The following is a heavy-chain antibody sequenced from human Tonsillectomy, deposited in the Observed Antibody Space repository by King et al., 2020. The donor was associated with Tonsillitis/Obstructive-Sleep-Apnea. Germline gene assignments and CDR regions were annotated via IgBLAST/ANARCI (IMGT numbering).Heavy chain of an antibody. CDR3: ARVSAFAWELLPVDP. CDR2: SSADIGKT. Sequence: VQLVESGAEVRKPGASVKVSCKASGYTFTSYGIIWVLQAPGQGLEWMVWSSADIGKTKYAQNIQGRVTLTTDTSTSTAYMELRCLRSDDTAVYFCARVSAFAWELLPVDPWGQGTLVTVSS. D-gene: IGHD1-26*01. J-gene: IGHJ5*02. CDR1: GYTFTSYG. V-gene: IGHV1-18*01.